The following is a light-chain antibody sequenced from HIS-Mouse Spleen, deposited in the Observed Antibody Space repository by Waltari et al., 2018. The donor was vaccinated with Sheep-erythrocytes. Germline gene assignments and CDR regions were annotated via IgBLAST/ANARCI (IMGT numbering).Light chain of an antibody. CDR3: CSYAGSYNHV. Sequence: QSALTQPRSVSGSPGLSVTISCTATSSDVGGYTYVSWYQQHPGKAPKLMIYDVSKRPSGVPDRFSGSKSGNTASLTISGLQAEDEADYYCCSYAGSYNHVFATGTKVTVL. CDR2: DVS. V-gene: IGLV2-11*01. J-gene: IGLJ1*01. CDR1: SSDVGGYTY.